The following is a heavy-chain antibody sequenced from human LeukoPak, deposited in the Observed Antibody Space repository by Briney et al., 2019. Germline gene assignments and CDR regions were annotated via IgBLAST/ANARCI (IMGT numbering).Heavy chain of an antibody. D-gene: IGHD6-13*01. CDR2: MNPNSGNT. Sequence: ASVKVSCKASGYTFTSYDINWVRQATGQGLEWMGWMNPNSGNTGYAQKFQGRVTMTRNTSISTAYMELSSLRSEDTAVYYCARTAAGSRFDAFDIWGQGTMVTVSS. CDR3: ARTAAGSRFDAFDI. CDR1: GYTFTSYD. J-gene: IGHJ3*02. V-gene: IGHV1-8*01.